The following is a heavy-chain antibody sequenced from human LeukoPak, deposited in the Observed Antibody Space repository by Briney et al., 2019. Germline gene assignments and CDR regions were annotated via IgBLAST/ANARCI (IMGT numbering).Heavy chain of an antibody. D-gene: IGHD5-18*01. J-gene: IGHJ4*02. Sequence: GALRLSCVASGFTFSDYAMNWVRQAPGKGLEWVSTFKTNSGQVYYAESVRGRFTISRVNSKNTVYLEMSSLRAEDTALYYCAKDARGGGYSYGSFAYWGQGTLVTVSS. CDR2: FKTNSGQV. CDR3: AKDARGGGYSYGSFAY. V-gene: IGHV3-23*01. CDR1: GFTFSDYA.